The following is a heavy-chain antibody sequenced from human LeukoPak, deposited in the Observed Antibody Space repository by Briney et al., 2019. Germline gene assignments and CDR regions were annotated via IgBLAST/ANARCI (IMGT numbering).Heavy chain of an antibody. V-gene: IGHV4-34*01. CDR2: INHSGST. CDR3: ARQWLVSPLFDY. Sequence: PSETLSLTCAVYGGSLSGYYWSWIRQPPGKGLEWVGEINHSGSTNYNPSLKSRVTISVDTSKNQLSLKLSSMTAADTAVYYCARQWLVSPLFDYWGQGTLVTVSS. CDR1: GGSLSGYY. J-gene: IGHJ4*02. D-gene: IGHD6-19*01.